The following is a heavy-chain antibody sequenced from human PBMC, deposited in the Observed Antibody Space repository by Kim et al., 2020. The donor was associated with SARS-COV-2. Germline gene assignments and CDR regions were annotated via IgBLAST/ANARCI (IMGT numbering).Heavy chain of an antibody. D-gene: IGHD3-9*01. J-gene: IGHJ5*02. Sequence: GGSLRLSCAASELTFRNYWMNWVRQAPGKGLEWVASRKQDGSEKNDVDSVKGGFSISRDNAKNSLYLQMNSLRAEDTAVYYCATTTSTTGTWGQGTLVTVSS. CDR2: RKQDGSEK. CDR3: ATTTSTTGT. V-gene: IGHV3-7*03. CDR1: ELTFRNYW.